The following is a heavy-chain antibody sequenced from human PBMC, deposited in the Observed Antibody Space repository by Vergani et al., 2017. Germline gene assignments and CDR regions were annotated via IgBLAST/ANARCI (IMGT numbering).Heavy chain of an antibody. Sequence: QVQLQESGPGLVKPSETLSLTCAVSGYSISSGYYWGWIRQPPGKGLEWIGSIYHSGSTYYNPSLKSRVTISVDTSKNQFSLKLSSVTAADTAVYYCAGEEGGSSIDYWGQGTLVTVSS. CDR1: GYSISSGYY. CDR3: AGEEGGSSIDY. J-gene: IGHJ4*02. D-gene: IGHD1-26*01. CDR2: IYHSGST. V-gene: IGHV4-38-2*01.